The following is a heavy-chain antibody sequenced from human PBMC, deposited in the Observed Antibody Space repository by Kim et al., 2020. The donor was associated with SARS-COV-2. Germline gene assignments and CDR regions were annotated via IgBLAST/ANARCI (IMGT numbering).Heavy chain of an antibody. Sequence: SETLSLTCTVSGGSISSYYWSWIRQPPGKGLEWIGYIYYSGSTNYNPSLKSRVTISVDTSKNQFSLKLSSVTAADTTVYYCSRAILVATEYYYYYYMDL. D-gene: IGHD5-12*01. J-gene: IGHJ6*03. CDR3: SRAILVATEYYYYYYMDL. CDR2: IYYSGST. CDR1: GGSISSYY. V-gene: IGHV4-59*01.